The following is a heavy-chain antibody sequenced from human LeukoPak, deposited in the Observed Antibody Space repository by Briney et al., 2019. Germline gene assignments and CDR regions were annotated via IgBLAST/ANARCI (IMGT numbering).Heavy chain of an antibody. CDR3: ARGAYYYFLDV. Sequence: GGSLRLSCGASGFTLTSNAMYWVRQAPGRGLEWVSYISSSSDTIYYADSVGGRFTISRDNAKNSLYLQMNSLRAEDTAVYYCARGAYYYFLDVWGKGTTVTVSS. CDR1: GFTLTSNA. J-gene: IGHJ6*03. V-gene: IGHV3-48*04. CDR2: ISSSSDTI.